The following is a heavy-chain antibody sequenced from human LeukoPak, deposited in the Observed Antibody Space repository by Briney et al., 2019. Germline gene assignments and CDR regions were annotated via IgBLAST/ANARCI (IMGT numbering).Heavy chain of an antibody. CDR3: ARALDSSSSRYQAFEE. CDR1: GFTFSNYW. Sequence: PGGSQRLSCSASGFTFSNYWMSWVRQAPGKGLEWVANIKQDESEKYYVDSVKGRFTISRDNAKSSLYLQMNSLRAEDTAVYYCARALDSSSSRYQAFEEWGQGTLVTVSS. V-gene: IGHV3-7*01. CDR2: IKQDESEK. J-gene: IGHJ4*02. D-gene: IGHD2-2*01.